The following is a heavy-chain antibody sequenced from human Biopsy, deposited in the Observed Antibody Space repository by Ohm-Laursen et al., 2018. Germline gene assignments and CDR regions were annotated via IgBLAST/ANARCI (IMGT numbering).Heavy chain of an antibody. J-gene: IGHJ4*02. Sequence: SLRLSCTASGFTFENYAMNWVRQAPGKGLEWVSGISWNSGSVVYADSVKGRFTISRDNAKNSLYLQMHSLRVEDTAFYYCAKASGYSSGWPIDYWGQGNLVTASS. CDR3: AKASGYSSGWPIDY. CDR2: ISWNSGSV. D-gene: IGHD6-19*01. V-gene: IGHV3-9*01. CDR1: GFTFENYA.